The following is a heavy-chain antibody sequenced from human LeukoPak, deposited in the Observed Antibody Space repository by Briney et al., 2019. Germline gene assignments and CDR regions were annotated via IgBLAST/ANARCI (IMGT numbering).Heavy chain of an antibody. V-gene: IGHV1-3*03. D-gene: IGHD3-22*01. CDR1: GYTFTSYA. CDR2: INAGNGNT. Sequence: ASVKVSCKASGYTFTSYAMHWVRQAPGQRLEWMGWINAGNGNTKYSQEFQGRVTITADESTSTAYMELSSLRSEDTAVYYCARYYYDSSGYLFDYWGQGTLVTVSS. J-gene: IGHJ4*02. CDR3: ARYYYDSSGYLFDY.